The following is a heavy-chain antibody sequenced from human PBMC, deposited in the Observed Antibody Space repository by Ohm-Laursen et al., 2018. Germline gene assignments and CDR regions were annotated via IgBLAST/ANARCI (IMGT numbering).Heavy chain of an antibody. D-gene: IGHD6-13*01. V-gene: IGHV6-1*01. CDR2: TYYGSKWYN. CDR1: GDSVSSNSAA. CDR3: ARGRVYGISRPFDY. Sequence: SETLSLTCAISGDSVSSNSAAWNWIRQSPSRGLEWLGRTYYGSKWYNDYAVSVKSRITINPDTSKNQFSLQLNSVTPEDTAVYYCARGRVYGISRPFDYWGQGTLVTVSS. J-gene: IGHJ4*02.